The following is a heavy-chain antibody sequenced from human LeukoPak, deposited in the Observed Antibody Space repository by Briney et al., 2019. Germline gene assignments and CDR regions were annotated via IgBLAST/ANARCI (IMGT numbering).Heavy chain of an antibody. CDR2: IYYSGST. V-gene: IGHV4-59*01. CDR3: ARDVSRGDMRFDP. Sequence: SETLSLTCTVSGGSISSYFWSWIRQPPGKGLEWIGYIYYSGSTNYNPSLKSRVTISVDTSKNQFSLKLSSVTAADTAVYYCARDVSRGDMRFDPWGQGTLVTVSS. D-gene: IGHD3-16*01. CDR1: GGSISSYF. J-gene: IGHJ5*02.